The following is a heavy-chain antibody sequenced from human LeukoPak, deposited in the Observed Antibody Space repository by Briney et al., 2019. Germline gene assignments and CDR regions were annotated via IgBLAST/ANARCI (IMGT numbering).Heavy chain of an antibody. Sequence: GGSLRLSCAASGFTFNNYAMNRVRQASGKGLEWVSVVSGSGSDTYSAGSVKGRFTISRDNSKNTLYLQMNSLRVEDTAVYYCAKGGDSNSPSVLDYWGQGTLVTVSS. CDR1: GFTFNNYA. CDR3: AKGGDSNSPSVLDY. J-gene: IGHJ4*02. D-gene: IGHD6-6*01. CDR2: VSGSGSDT. V-gene: IGHV3-23*01.